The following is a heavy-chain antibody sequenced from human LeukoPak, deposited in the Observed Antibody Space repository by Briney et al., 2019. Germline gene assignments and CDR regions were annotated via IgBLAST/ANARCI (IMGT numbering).Heavy chain of an antibody. J-gene: IGHJ6*03. CDR2: ISGSGGST. CDR3: AKRGPYGDYHYYYMDV. D-gene: IGHD4-17*01. V-gene: IGHV3-23*01. Sequence: AISGSGGSTYYADSVKGRFTISRDNSKNTLYLQMNSLRAEDTAVYYCAKRGPYGDYHYYYMDVWGKGTTVTISS.